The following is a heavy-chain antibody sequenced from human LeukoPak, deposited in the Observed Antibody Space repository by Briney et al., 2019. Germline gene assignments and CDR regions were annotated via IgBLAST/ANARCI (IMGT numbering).Heavy chain of an antibody. CDR3: ARALDYGGPEGY. CDR2: ISAYNGNT. V-gene: IGHV1-18*01. D-gene: IGHD4-23*01. J-gene: IGHJ4*02. Sequence: ASVKVSCKASGYAFTSYGISWVRQAPGQRLEWMGWISAYNGNTNYAQKLQGRVTMTTDTSTSTAYMELRSLRSDDTAVYYCARALDYGGPEGYWGQGTLVTVSS. CDR1: GYAFTSYG.